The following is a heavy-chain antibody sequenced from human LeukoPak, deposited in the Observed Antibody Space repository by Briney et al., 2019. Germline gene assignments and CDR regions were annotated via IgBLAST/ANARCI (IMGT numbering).Heavy chain of an antibody. V-gene: IGHV3-7*01. CDR2: IKEDGSTK. D-gene: IGHD6-13*01. J-gene: IGHJ3*02. Sequence: PGGSLRLSCATSGFTFTNYLMSWVRQAPGKGLEWVANIKEDGSTKWYVDSVRGRFTISRDNAKNSLYLQMDGLRAEDTAVYYCARVEDSSSWYGDDALDIWGQGTMVTVSS. CDR1: GFTFTNYL. CDR3: ARVEDSSSWYGDDALDI.